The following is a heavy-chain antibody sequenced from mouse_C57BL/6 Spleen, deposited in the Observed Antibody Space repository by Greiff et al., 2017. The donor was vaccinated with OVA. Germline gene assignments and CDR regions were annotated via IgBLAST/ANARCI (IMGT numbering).Heavy chain of an antibody. CDR1: GYAFSSSW. CDR3: AREGGFAY. V-gene: IGHV1-82*01. Sequence: QVQLQQSGPELVKPGASVKISCKASGYAFSSSWMNWVKQRPGKGLEWIGRIYPGDGDTNYNGKFKGKATLTADKSSSTAYMQLSSLTSEDSAVYFCAREGGFAYWGQGTLVTVSA. CDR2: IYPGDGDT. J-gene: IGHJ3*01.